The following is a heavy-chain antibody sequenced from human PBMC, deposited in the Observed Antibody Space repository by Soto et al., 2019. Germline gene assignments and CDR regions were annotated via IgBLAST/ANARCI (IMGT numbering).Heavy chain of an antibody. Sequence: QVQLVQSGAEVKKPGSSVKVSCKASGGTFSSYAISWVRQAPGQXXEWXGGIIPIFGTANYAQKFQGRVTITADESTSTAYMELXSLRSEDTAVYYXAXCCATYYDILSDYYYGMDVWGQGTTVTVSS. CDR1: GGTFSSYA. CDR2: IIPIFGTA. J-gene: IGHJ6*02. V-gene: IGHV1-69*01. D-gene: IGHD3-9*01. CDR3: AXCCATYYDILSDYYYGMDV.